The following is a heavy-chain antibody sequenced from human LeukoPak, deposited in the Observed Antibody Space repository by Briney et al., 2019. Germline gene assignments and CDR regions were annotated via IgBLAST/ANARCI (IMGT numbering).Heavy chain of an antibody. Sequence: GGSLRLSCAASGFTFSTYAMSWVRQAPGKGLEWVSTISSGGGFTYYSESVKGRFTISRDSSKNTLYLQMNSLRAEDTAVYYCAKDRGRGYSGYDSLQGILDYWGQGTLVTVSS. D-gene: IGHD5-12*01. J-gene: IGHJ4*02. CDR3: AKDRGRGYSGYDSLQGILDY. CDR2: ISSGGGFT. V-gene: IGHV3-23*01. CDR1: GFTFSTYA.